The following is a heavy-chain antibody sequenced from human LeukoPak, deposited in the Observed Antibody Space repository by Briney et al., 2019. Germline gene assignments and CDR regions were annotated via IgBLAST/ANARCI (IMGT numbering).Heavy chain of an antibody. CDR3: ARQGTYYDIFTPMVWLDP. D-gene: IGHD3-9*01. V-gene: IGHV5-51*01. Sequence: GESLKISCKGSGYSFTSYWIGWVRQMPGKGLEWMGIIYPGDSDTRYSPSFQGQVTISADKSISTAYLQWSSLKASDTAMYYCARQGTYYDIFTPMVWLDPWGQGTLVTVSS. CDR2: IYPGDSDT. J-gene: IGHJ5*02. CDR1: GYSFTSYW.